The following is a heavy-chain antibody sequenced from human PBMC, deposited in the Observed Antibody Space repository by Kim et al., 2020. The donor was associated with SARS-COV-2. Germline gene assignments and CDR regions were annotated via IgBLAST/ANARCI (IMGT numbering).Heavy chain of an antibody. CDR3: ARGPGVVVPAAPYWFDP. V-gene: IGHV4-31*03. Sequence: SETLSLTCTVSGGSISSGGYYWSWVRQHPGKGLEWIGYIYYSGSTYYNPSLKSRVTISVDTSKNQFSLKLSSVTAADTAVYYCARGPGVVVPAAPYWFDPWGQGTLVTVSS. D-gene: IGHD2-2*01. J-gene: IGHJ5*02. CDR2: IYYSGST. CDR1: GGSISSGGYY.